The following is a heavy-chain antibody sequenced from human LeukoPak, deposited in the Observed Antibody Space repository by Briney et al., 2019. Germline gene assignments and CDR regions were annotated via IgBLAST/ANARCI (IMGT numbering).Heavy chain of an antibody. Sequence: SGTLSLTCAVSGGSISSSNWWSWVRQPPGKGLEWIGEIYHSGSTNYNPSLKSRVTISVDKSKNQFSLKLSSVTAADTAVYYCARDRWDRDAHGWFDPWGQGALVTVSS. CDR2: IYHSGST. J-gene: IGHJ5*02. D-gene: IGHD1-26*01. CDR1: GGSISSSNW. CDR3: ARDRWDRDAHGWFDP. V-gene: IGHV4-4*02.